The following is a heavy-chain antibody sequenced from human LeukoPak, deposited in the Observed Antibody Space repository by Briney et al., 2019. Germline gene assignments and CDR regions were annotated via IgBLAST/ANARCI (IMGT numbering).Heavy chain of an antibody. Sequence: GGSLRLSCAASGFTFSSYAMHWVRQAPGKGLEWVAVISYDGSNKYYADSVKGRFTISRDNSKNTLYLQMNSLRAEDTAVYYCARDRPWELTLDYWGQGTLVTVSS. CDR2: ISYDGSNK. CDR1: GFTFSSYA. D-gene: IGHD1-26*01. V-gene: IGHV3-30-3*01. CDR3: ARDRPWELTLDY. J-gene: IGHJ4*02.